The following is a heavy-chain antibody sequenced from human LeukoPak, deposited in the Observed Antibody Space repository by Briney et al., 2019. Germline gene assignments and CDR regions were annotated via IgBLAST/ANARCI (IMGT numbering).Heavy chain of an antibody. Sequence: SETLSLTCTVSGGSISDYYWSWIRQPPGKGLEWIGYIYYSGSTNYNPSLKSRVTISVDTSKNQFSLKLSSVTAADTAVYYCARRVYAYYFDYWGQGTLVTVSS. CDR3: ARRVYAYYFDY. CDR2: IYYSGST. V-gene: IGHV4-59*08. D-gene: IGHD2-8*01. J-gene: IGHJ4*02. CDR1: GGSISDYY.